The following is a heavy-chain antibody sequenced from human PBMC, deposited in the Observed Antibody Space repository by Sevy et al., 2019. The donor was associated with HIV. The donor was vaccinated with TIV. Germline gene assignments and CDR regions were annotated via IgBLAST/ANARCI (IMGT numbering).Heavy chain of an antibody. CDR2: ISSSSSYI. V-gene: IGHV3-21*01. Sequence: GGSLRLSCAASGFTFSSYSMNWVRQAPGKGLEWVSSISSSSSYIYYADSVKGRFTISRDNAKNSLYLQMNSLRAEDTAVYYCVPIDPITIFGVVNVLDYWGQGTLVTVSS. CDR3: VPIDPITIFGVVNVLDY. CDR1: GFTFSSYS. J-gene: IGHJ4*02. D-gene: IGHD3-3*01.